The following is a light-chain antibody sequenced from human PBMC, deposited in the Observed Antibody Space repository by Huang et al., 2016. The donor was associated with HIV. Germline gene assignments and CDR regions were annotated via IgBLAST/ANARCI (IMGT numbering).Light chain of an antibody. CDR2: DTS. V-gene: IGKV3-20*01. CDR3: QQFGPSPA. Sequence: EVVLTQSPGTLSLSPGERATLSCRASQSVDNTRVAWYQQKPGQPTRLLIFDTSSRANDIPERFSGSGSGTDFTLTINRLEPEDFAVYYCQQFGPSPAFGQGTKVEIK. CDR1: QSVDNTR. J-gene: IGKJ1*01.